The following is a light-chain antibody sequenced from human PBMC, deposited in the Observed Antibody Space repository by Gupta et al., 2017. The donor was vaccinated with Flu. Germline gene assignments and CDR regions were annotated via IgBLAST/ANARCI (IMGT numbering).Light chain of an antibody. Sequence: DIQMTQSPSSLSASVGDRVTITCRASQSISSYLNWYQQKPGKAPKLLIYAASSLQSGVPSRFSGSGSGTDFTLTISRLQPEDFATYYCQQSYSTPLTFGGWTKVEIK. CDR1: QSISSY. J-gene: IGKJ4*01. CDR3: QQSYSTPLT. CDR2: AAS. V-gene: IGKV1-39*01.